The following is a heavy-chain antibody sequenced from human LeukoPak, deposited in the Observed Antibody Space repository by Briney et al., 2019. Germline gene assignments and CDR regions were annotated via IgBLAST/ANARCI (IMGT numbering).Heavy chain of an antibody. Sequence: GGSLRLSCATSGFIVSSKYIIWLRQAPGKGLEWVSVIHSGGSTYIADSVKGRFTISRDNSKNALYLQMNSLRPEDTAVYYCARMDLWRGAGGWSYFDYWGQETLVTVSS. CDR3: ARMDLWRGAGGWSYFDY. CDR1: GFIVSSKY. J-gene: IGHJ4*02. D-gene: IGHD1-14*01. CDR2: IHSGGST. V-gene: IGHV3-66*02.